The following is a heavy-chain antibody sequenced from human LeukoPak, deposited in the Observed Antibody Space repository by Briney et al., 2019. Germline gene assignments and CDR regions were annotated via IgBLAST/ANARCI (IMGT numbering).Heavy chain of an antibody. CDR1: GLTFSSFA. Sequence: GGPRSLSLAASGLTFSSFAMSGARLAPGKGLEWVSAITGSGGSTYYADSVKGRFTISRDNSKNTLCLQVNSLRAEDTAVYYCARGWLHDWGQGTLVTVSS. CDR3: ARGWLHD. D-gene: IGHD5-12*01. CDR2: ITGSGGST. J-gene: IGHJ4*02. V-gene: IGHV3-23*01.